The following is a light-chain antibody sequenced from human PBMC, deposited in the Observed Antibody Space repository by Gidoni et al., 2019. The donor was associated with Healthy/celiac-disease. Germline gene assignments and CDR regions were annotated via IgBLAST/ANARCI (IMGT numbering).Light chain of an antibody. V-gene: IGKV3-11*01. Sequence: EIVLTQSPATLSLSPGERATLSSRASQSVSSYLAWYQQKPGQAPRLLIYDASNRATGIPARFSGSGSGTDFTLTISSLEPEDFAVYYCQQRSNWPPFTFXGXTKVEIK. CDR1: QSVSSY. CDR2: DAS. CDR3: QQRSNWPPFT. J-gene: IGKJ4*01.